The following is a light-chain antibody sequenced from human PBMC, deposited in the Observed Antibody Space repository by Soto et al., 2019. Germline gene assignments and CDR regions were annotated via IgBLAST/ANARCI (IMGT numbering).Light chain of an antibody. V-gene: IGKV1-5*03. Sequence: IQMTQCPSAFSGSEGERVTITCRASQTIXSRFAWYQKQPGKAPKPLXYXASTXXXXGXARFGRSGSRTEFTLTIRGLQPDDFATYYGQRYNIYSWTFGQGPKVDIK. CDR2: XAS. CDR1: QTIXSR. CDR3: QRYNIYSWT. J-gene: IGKJ1*01.